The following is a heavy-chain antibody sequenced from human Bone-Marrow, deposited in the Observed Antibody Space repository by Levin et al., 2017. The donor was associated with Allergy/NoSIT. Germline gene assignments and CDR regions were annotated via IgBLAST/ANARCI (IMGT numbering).Heavy chain of an antibody. CDR2: IYDSGST. CDR3: ARQEGVYYSGRSGRAFDL. D-gene: IGHD3-22*01. V-gene: IGHV4-30-4*08. CDR1: GAFISSVGYY. J-gene: IGHJ3*01. Sequence: SETLSLTCTVSGAFISSVGYYWSWIRQAPGKGLEWIGYIYDSGSTYYNPSLQSRLTISLDTSKTQFFLKLTSVTAADTAVYFCARQEGVYYSGRSGRAFDLWGQGTMVTVSS.